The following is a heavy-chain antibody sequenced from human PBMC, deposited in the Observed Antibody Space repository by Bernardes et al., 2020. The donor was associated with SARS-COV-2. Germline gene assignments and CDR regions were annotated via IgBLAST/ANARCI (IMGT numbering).Heavy chain of an antibody. D-gene: IGHD3-10*01. J-gene: IGHJ4*02. CDR1: GFTFSTYW. Sequence: GGSLSLSCAASGFTFSTYWMHWVRQVPGKGLVWVSRINEHGSYRAYADSVEGRFTISRDNAKNTLYLQMNSPRAEDTAVYYCVRDLSGMADYWGPGTLVTVSS. V-gene: IGHV3-74*01. CDR3: VRDLSGMADY. CDR2: INEHGSYR.